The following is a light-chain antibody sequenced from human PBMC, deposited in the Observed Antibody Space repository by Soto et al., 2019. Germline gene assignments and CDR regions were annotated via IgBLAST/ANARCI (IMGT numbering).Light chain of an antibody. CDR1: SSNIGRAT. J-gene: IGLJ3*02. Sequence: QSVLTQPPSASGTPGQRVTISCSGSSSNIGRATVNWYQQLPGAAPKLLIYNNDQRPSGVPDRFFGSKSGTSASLAITGLQSEDEAEYYCAAWDDSLNGVVFGGGTKVTVL. CDR3: AAWDDSLNGVV. CDR2: NND. V-gene: IGLV1-44*01.